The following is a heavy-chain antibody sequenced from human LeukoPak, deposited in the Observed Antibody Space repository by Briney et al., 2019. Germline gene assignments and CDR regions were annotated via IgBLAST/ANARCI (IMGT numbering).Heavy chain of an antibody. V-gene: IGHV3-74*01. D-gene: IGHD3-22*01. CDR1: GFTFSSNW. CDR2: INSDGSST. CDR3: ARCRKATYYYDSSGYYLGAFDI. J-gene: IGHJ3*02. Sequence: GGSLRLSCAASGFTFSSNWMHWVRQAPGKGLVWVSRINSDGSSTSYADSVKRVFTISRDNAKNTLYLQMNSLRAEDTAAYYCARCRKATYYYDSSGYYLGAFDIWGQGTMVTVSS.